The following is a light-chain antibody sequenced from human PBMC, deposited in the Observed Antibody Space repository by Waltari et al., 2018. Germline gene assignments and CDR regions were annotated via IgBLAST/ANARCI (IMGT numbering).Light chain of an antibody. CDR3: QQYYSTPLT. J-gene: IGKJ4*01. V-gene: IGKV4-1*01. CDR1: QSILYSSINKNY. Sequence: DIVMTQSPDSLAVSLGERATINCKSSQSILYSSINKNYLAWYQQKPGQPPNLLIYRASTRESGVPDRFSGSGSGTDFTLTISSLQAEDVAVYYCQQYYSTPLTFGGGTKVEIK. CDR2: RAS.